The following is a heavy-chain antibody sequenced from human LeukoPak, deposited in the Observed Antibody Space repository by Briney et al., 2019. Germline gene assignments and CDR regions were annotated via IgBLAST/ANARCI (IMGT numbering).Heavy chain of an antibody. V-gene: IGHV4-61*01. J-gene: IGHJ4*02. Sequence: SETLSLTCTVSGGSVSNDNHYWSWIRRPPEKGLEWIGHIYHSGNTNYNPSLKSRLAISVHTSKNQFSLRLSAVTAADTAVYYCARINLVRGSYLDYWGQGTLVTVSS. D-gene: IGHD3-10*01. CDR3: ARINLVRGSYLDY. CDR2: IYHSGNT. CDR1: GGSVSNDNHY.